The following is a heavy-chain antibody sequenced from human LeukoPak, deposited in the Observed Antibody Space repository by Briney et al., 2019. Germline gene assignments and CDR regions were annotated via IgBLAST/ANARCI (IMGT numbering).Heavy chain of an antibody. CDR1: GFTFSTFA. D-gene: IGHD3-9*01. CDR2: ITAGGSFK. CDR3: ARNYDVLTGYPYYFDH. V-gene: IGHV3-21*01. Sequence: GGSLRLSCAASGFTFSTFAMIWVRQAPGKGLDWVSSITAGGSFKYYADSVEGRFTISRDNAKNSLYLQMSSLTPEDTAVYYCARNYDVLTGYPYYFDHWGQGILVTVSS. J-gene: IGHJ4*02.